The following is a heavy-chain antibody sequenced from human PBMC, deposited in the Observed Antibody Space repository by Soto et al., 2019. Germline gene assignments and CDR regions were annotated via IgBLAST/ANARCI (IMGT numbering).Heavy chain of an antibody. J-gene: IGHJ3*02. CDR3: ARGMELLTRDGPFDI. V-gene: IGHV3-53*01. Sequence: SLRLSCAASGFTVSSNYMSWVRQAPGKGLEWVSVIYSGGSTYYADSVKGRFTISRDNSKNTLYLQMNSLRAEDTAVYYCARGMELLTRDGPFDIWGQGTMVTVSS. CDR1: GFTVSSNY. CDR2: IYSGGST. D-gene: IGHD1-26*01.